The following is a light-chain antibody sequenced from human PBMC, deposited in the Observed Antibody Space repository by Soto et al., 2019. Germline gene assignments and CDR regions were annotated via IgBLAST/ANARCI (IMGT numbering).Light chain of an antibody. J-gene: IGKJ1*01. Sequence: IVMTQSPATLSVSPGERATLSCRASQTVSSNLAWYHQNPPQPPRPLIYAASTRATGIPARFSGSGSGTEFTLTISSLQSEDFAVYYCQQYNYWPQTFGQGTKVDIK. CDR2: AAS. V-gene: IGKV3-15*01. CDR1: QTVSSN. CDR3: QQYNYWPQT.